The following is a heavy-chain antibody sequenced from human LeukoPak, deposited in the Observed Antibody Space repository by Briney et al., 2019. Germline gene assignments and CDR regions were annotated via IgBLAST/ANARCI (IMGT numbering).Heavy chain of an antibody. CDR2: IYYSGST. D-gene: IGHD6-13*01. CDR1: GGSISSYY. J-gene: IGHJ4*02. Sequence: SETLSLTCSVSGGSISSYYWSWIRQPPGKGLEWIGYIYYSGSTNYNPSLKSRVTISVDTSKNQFSLRLSSVTAADTAVYYCARVTGYVMEDYFDYWGQGTLVTVSS. CDR3: ARVTGYVMEDYFDY. V-gene: IGHV4-59*01.